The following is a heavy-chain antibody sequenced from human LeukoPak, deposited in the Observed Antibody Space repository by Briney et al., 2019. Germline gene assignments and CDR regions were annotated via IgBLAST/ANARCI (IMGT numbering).Heavy chain of an antibody. Sequence: PSETLSLTCSVSGGSINSYYWSWVRQAPGKGLEWVSVISNSGAGTYYADSVKGRFTISRDNSKNTLWLQMNSLRAEDTAVYYCANHRGCSYKYDMDVWGQGTTVTVSS. J-gene: IGHJ6*02. CDR2: ISNSGAGT. V-gene: IGHV3-23*01. CDR3: ANHRGCSYKYDMDV. D-gene: IGHD5-18*01. CDR1: GGSINSYY.